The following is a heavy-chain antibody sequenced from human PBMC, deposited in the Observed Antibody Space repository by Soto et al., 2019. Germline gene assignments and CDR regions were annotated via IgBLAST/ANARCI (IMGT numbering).Heavy chain of an antibody. D-gene: IGHD3-22*01. CDR1: GYTFTSYY. V-gene: IGHV1-46*01. CDR2: INPSGGST. J-gene: IGHJ6*02. Sequence: ASVKVSCKASGYTFTSYYMHWVRQAPGQGLEWMGIINPSGGSTSYAQKFQGRVTMTRDTSTSTVYMELSSPRSEDTAVYYCARALQRSYDSSGYHDSYYYYGMDVWGHGTTVTVSS. CDR3: ARALQRSYDSSGYHDSYYYYGMDV.